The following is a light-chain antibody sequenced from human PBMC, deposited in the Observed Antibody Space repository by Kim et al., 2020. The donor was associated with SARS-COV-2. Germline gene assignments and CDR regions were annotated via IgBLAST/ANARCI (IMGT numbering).Light chain of an antibody. Sequence: GKTVTISCTRSSGNIASSYVQWYQQRPGSSPTTVIYEDNQRPSGVPDRFSGSIDISSNSASLSISGLQTEDEADYYCQTYDDNNQVFGGGTQLTVL. J-gene: IGLJ3*02. CDR2: EDN. CDR1: SGNIASSY. V-gene: IGLV6-57*01. CDR3: QTYDDNNQV.